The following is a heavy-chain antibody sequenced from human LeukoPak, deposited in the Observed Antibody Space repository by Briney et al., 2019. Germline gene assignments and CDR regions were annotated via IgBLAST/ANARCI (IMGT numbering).Heavy chain of an antibody. Sequence: GGSLRLSCAAPGFTFSDYYMSWIRQAPGKGLEWVSYISSSSSYTNYADSVKGRFTISRDNAKNSLYLQMNSLRAEDTAVYYCARDRYDILTGYGNAFDIWGQGTMVTVSS. CDR3: ARDRYDILTGYGNAFDI. V-gene: IGHV3-11*06. CDR2: ISSSSSYT. J-gene: IGHJ3*02. CDR1: GFTFSDYY. D-gene: IGHD3-9*01.